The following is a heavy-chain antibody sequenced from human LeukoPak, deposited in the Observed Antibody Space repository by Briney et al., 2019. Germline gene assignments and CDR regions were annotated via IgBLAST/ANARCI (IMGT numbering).Heavy chain of an antibody. CDR1: GGTFSSYA. CDR3: ARAFTRVTMIVVVPDAFDI. J-gene: IGHJ3*02. D-gene: IGHD3-22*01. V-gene: IGHV1-69*13. CDR2: IIPIFGTA. Sequence: SVTVSCKASGGTFSSYAISWVRRAPGQGLEWMGGIIPIFGTANYAQKFQGRVTITADESTSTAYMELSSLRSEDTAVYYCARAFTRVTMIVVVPDAFDIWGQGTMVTVSS.